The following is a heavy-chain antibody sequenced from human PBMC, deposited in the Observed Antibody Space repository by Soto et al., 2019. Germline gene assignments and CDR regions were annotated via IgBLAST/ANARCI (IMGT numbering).Heavy chain of an antibody. D-gene: IGHD6-19*01. Sequence: SGPTLVNPTETLTLTCTVSGFSLSNARMGVSWIRQPPGKALEWLAHIFSNDEKSYSTSLKSRLTISKDTSKSQVVLTTTNMDPVDTATYYCARVRSSGGIDFDYWGQGTLVTVSS. J-gene: IGHJ4*02. CDR2: IFSNDEK. V-gene: IGHV2-26*01. CDR3: ARVRSSGGIDFDY. CDR1: GFSLSNARMG.